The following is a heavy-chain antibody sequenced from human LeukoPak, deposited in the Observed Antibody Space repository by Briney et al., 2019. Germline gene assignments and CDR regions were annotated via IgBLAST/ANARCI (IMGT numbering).Heavy chain of an antibody. V-gene: IGHV3-23*01. CDR3: AKFRNRAFDI. CDR2: ISGSGGST. J-gene: IGHJ3*02. CDR1: GFTFSSYG. Sequence: GGSLRLSCAASGFTFSSYGMSWVRQAPGKGLEWVSAISGSGGSTYYADSVKDRFTISRDNSKNTLYLQMNSLRAEDTAVYYCAKFRNRAFDIWGQGTMVTVSS.